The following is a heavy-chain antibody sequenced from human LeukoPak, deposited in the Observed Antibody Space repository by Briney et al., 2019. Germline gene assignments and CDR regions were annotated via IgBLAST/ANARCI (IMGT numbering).Heavy chain of an antibody. D-gene: IGHD2-2*01. CDR3: ARHASWFDP. Sequence: SETLSLTCTVSGGSISSHYWSWIRQPPGKGLEWIGYIYTSGSTNYNPSLKSRVTISVDTSKNQFSLKLSSVTAADTAVYYCARHASWFDPWGQGTLVTVSS. CDR2: IYTSGST. V-gene: IGHV4-4*09. CDR1: GGSISSHY. J-gene: IGHJ5*02.